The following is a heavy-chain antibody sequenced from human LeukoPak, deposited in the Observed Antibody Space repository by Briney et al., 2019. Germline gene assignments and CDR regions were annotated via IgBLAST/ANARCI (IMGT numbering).Heavy chain of an antibody. Sequence: SETLSLTCTVSGGSVSSGSYYWSWIRQPPGKGLEWIGYIYYSGSTNYNPSLKSRVTISVDTSKNQFSLKLSSVTAADTAVYYCARDYYGRFDPWGQGTLVTVSS. CDR2: IYYSGST. D-gene: IGHD3-10*01. CDR3: ARDYYGRFDP. J-gene: IGHJ5*02. CDR1: GGSVSSGSYY. V-gene: IGHV4-61*01.